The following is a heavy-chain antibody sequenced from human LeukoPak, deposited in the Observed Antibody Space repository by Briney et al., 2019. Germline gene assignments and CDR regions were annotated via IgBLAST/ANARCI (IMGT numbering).Heavy chain of an antibody. CDR1: GFTFSSYA. J-gene: IGHJ4*02. CDR2: ISGSGGST. Sequence: GGSLGLSCAASGFTFSSYAMSWVRQAPGKGLEWVSAISGSGGSTYYADSVKGRFTISRDNSKNTLYLQMNSLRAEDTAVYYCAKAYDFWSGYYNYWGQGTLVTVSS. D-gene: IGHD3-3*01. CDR3: AKAYDFWSGYYNY. V-gene: IGHV3-23*01.